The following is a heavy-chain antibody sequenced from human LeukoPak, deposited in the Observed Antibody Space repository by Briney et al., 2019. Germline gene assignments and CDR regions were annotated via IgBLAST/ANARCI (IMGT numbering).Heavy chain of an antibody. D-gene: IGHD1-7*01. V-gene: IGHV4-34*01. J-gene: IGHJ6*03. CDR1: GGSFSNYY. CDR2: INDNGRI. CDR3: ARRWNYGRNYYLDV. Sequence: SETLSLTCAVYGGSFSNYYWSWIRQPPGRGLEWIGEINDNGRINYNPALMSRVTVSVEPSNNHFSLSLTSVTPTDTAVYYCARRWNYGRNYYLDVWGKGATVSVSS.